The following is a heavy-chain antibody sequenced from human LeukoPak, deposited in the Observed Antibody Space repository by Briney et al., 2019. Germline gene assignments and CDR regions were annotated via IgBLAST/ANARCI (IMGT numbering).Heavy chain of an antibody. Sequence: ASVKVSCKGSGYTFTSYGTSWARQAPGQGLEWMGWISAYNGNTNYAQKLQGRVTMTTDTSTSTAYMELRSLRSDDTAVYYCARKPAANYYYYDMDVWGKGTTVTVSS. CDR1: GYTFTSYG. D-gene: IGHD2-2*01. CDR2: ISAYNGNT. V-gene: IGHV1-18*01. J-gene: IGHJ6*03. CDR3: ARKPAANYYYYDMDV.